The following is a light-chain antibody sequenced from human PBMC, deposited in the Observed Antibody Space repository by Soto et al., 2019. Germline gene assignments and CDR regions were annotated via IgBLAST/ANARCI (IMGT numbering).Light chain of an antibody. CDR2: DAS. CDR3: QQRSNWPPWT. J-gene: IGKJ1*01. Sequence: EIVLTQSPATLSLSPGERASLSCRASQSVSSYLAWYQQKPGQVPRLLIYDASNRATGTPARFSGSGSGTDFTLTISSLEPEDFAVYYCQQRSNWPPWTFGQGTKVEIK. CDR1: QSVSSY. V-gene: IGKV3-11*01.